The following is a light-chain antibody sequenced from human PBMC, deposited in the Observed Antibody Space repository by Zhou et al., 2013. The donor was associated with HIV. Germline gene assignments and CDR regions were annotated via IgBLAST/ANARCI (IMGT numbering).Light chain of an antibody. CDR2: QTS. V-gene: IGKV3-11*01. J-gene: IGKJ4*01. Sequence: EIVLTQSPATLSLSPGAERTSSCRASQSVNNYLAWYQQKDGQAPRLLIYQTSTRATGIPARFSGSGSGTDFTLTISSLEPEDFAVYYCQQRNTWPLTFGGGTKVEIK. CDR1: QSVNNY. CDR3: QQRNTWPLT.